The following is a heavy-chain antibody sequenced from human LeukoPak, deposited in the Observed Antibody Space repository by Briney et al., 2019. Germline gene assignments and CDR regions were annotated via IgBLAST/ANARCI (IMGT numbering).Heavy chain of an antibody. CDR1: GFTFSSYS. J-gene: IGHJ4*02. Sequence: PGGSLRLSCAASGFTFSSYSMNWVRQAPGKGLEWVSYISSSSSTIYYADSVKGRFTISRDNAKNSLYLQMNSLRAEDTAVYYCARDRDYSSSCPDYWGQGTLVTVSS. CDR3: ARDRDYSSSCPDY. V-gene: IGHV3-48*01. CDR2: ISSSSSTI. D-gene: IGHD6-13*01.